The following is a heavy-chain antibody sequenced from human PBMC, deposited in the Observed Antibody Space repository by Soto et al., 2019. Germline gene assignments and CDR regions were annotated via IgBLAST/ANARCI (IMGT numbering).Heavy chain of an antibody. J-gene: IGHJ4*02. Sequence: SDTLSLTCTVSGGSLSSYYWSWIRQPPGKGLEWIGYIYYSGSTNYNPSLKSRVTISVDTSKNQFSLKLSSVTAADTAVYYCARLSWIQLESYFDYWGQGTLVNVSS. CDR2: IYYSGST. V-gene: IGHV4-59*08. CDR1: GGSLSSYY. D-gene: IGHD5-18*01. CDR3: ARLSWIQLESYFDY.